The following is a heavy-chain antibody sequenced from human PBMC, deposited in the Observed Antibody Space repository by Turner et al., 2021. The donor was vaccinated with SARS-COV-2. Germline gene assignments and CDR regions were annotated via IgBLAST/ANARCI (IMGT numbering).Heavy chain of an antibody. J-gene: IGHJ1*01. V-gene: IGHV4-34*01. D-gene: IGHD1-26*01. CDR2: ITRSGRP. CDR1: GLSFTNYY. Sequence: QLQLQESGPRLVKPSETLSLTCTVSGLSFTNYYWTWIRQSPGKGLEWIGEITRSGRPDYNPSLRSRVTISIDTSKNEFSLILNSVTAADSGVYYCATGTRVVWELLHHWGQGTTVTVSS. CDR3: ATGTRVVWELLHH.